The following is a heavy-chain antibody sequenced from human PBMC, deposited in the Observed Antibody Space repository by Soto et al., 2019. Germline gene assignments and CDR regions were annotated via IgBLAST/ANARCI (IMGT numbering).Heavy chain of an antibody. J-gene: IGHJ6*02. CDR1: GYSFTSYW. Sequence: GESLKISWKGSGYSFTSYWIVWVRQMPGKGLEWMGPIYPGDSDTRYSPSFQGQVTISADKSISTAYLQWNSLKASDTAMYFCARNKGYCSSTSCYGMDVWGQGAAVTVSS. D-gene: IGHD2-2*01. V-gene: IGHV5-51*01. CDR3: ARNKGYCSSTSCYGMDV. CDR2: IYPGDSDT.